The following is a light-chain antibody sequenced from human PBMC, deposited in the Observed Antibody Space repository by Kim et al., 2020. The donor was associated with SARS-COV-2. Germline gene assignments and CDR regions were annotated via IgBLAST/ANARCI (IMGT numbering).Light chain of an antibody. Sequence: ALGQTVRITCQGYSLSKDPGSWYQQKPGHAPILVMHDKNNVRPAGVPDRFSGSNSGNTAFLTITGAQVEDEATYYCGSRDSSGPGVFGVGPKLTVL. V-gene: IGLV3-19*01. J-gene: IGLJ3*02. CDR2: DKN. CDR1: SLSKDP. CDR3: GSRDSSGPGV.